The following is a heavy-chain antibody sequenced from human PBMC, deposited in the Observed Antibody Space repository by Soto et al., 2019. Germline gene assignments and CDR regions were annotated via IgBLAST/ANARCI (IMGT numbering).Heavy chain of an antibody. CDR1: GYTFTNYA. D-gene: IGHD5-18*01. V-gene: IGHV1-3*01. CDR3: ARDEPAETAMVIHH. J-gene: IGHJ1*01. CDR2: INAGYGNT. Sequence: SCKASGYTFTNYAIHWVRQAPGQRLEWMGWINAGYGNTKYSQKFQGRVTITRDTSARTAYMELSSLRSEDTAVYYCARDEPAETAMVIHHWGQGTLVTVSS.